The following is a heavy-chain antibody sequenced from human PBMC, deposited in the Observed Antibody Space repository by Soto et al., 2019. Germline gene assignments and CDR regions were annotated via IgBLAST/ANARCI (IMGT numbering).Heavy chain of an antibody. J-gene: IGHJ6*02. D-gene: IGHD2-2*02. CDR2: ISAYNGNT. V-gene: IGHV1-18*01. CDR3: ARAATCSSTSCYIQLYYYYGMDV. CDR1: GYTFTSYG. Sequence: QVQLVQSGAEVKKPGASVKVSCKASGYTFTSYGISWVRQAPGQGLERMGWISAYNGNTNYAQKLQGRVTMTTDTSTSTDDMELRSLRSDDTAVYYCARAATCSSTSCYIQLYYYYGMDVWGQATTVTVSS.